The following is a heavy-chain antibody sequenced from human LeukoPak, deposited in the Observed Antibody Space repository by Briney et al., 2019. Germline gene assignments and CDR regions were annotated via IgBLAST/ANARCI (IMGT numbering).Heavy chain of an antibody. CDR3: ARGLRVWGSYRYTNSPTFDY. J-gene: IGHJ4*02. CDR1: GGSFSGYY. Sequence: SETLSLTCAVYGGSFSGYYWNWIRQPPGKGLEWIGEINHSGSTNYNPSLKSRVTISVDTSKNQFSLKLSSVTAAGTAVYYCARGLRVWGSYRYTNSPTFDYWGQGTLVTVSS. V-gene: IGHV4-34*01. CDR2: INHSGST. D-gene: IGHD3-16*02.